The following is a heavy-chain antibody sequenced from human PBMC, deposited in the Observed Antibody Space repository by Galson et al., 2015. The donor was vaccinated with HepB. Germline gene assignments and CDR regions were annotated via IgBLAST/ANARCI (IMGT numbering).Heavy chain of an antibody. Sequence: SVKVSCKVSGYTLTELSMHWVRQAPGKGLEWMGGFDPEDGETIYAQKFQGRVTMTEDTSTDTAYMELSSLRSEDTAVYYCATGKLMVYADAYLYWGQGTLVTVSS. V-gene: IGHV1-24*01. CDR3: ATGKLMVYADAYLY. J-gene: IGHJ4*02. CDR1: GYTLTELS. D-gene: IGHD2-8*01. CDR2: FDPEDGET.